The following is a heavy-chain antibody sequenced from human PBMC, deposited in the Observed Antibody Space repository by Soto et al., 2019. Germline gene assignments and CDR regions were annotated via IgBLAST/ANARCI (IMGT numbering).Heavy chain of an antibody. CDR3: ARKVDYGDWSHYFDY. D-gene: IGHD4-17*01. V-gene: IGHV4-39*01. Sequence: PSETLSLTYTVSGGSISSSSYYWGWIRQPPGKGLEWIGSIYYSGSTYYNPSLKSRVTISVDTSKNQFSLKLSSVTAADTAVYYCARKVDYGDWSHYFDYWGQGTLVTVS. J-gene: IGHJ4*02. CDR2: IYYSGST. CDR1: GGSISSSSYY.